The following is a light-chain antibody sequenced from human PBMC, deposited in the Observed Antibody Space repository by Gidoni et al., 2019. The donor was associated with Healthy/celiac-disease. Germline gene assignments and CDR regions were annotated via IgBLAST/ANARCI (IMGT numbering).Light chain of an antibody. J-gene: IGKJ2*01. CDR2: AAS. V-gene: IGKV1-39*01. CDR1: QSISSY. Sequence: DIKMSQSPSSLSASVGDRVTITCRASQSISSYLNWYQQKPGKAPKPLIYAASSLQSSVPSMFSGGGSGTDFTLTISSLQPEDVATYYCQQRYSTPHTFGQGTKLEIK. CDR3: QQRYSTPHT.